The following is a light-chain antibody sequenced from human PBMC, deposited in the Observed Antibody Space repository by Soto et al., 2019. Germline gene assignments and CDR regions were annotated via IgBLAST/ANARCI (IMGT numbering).Light chain of an antibody. Sequence: SVGDRVTITCRASQSVSNSLAWYQQKPGIAPKLLIYQASSLESGVPSRFSGSGSGTEFTLTISSLQPDDFATYYCQQYNTYRTFGQGTKVDIK. V-gene: IGKV1-5*03. J-gene: IGKJ1*01. CDR1: QSVSNS. CDR3: QQYNTYRT. CDR2: QAS.